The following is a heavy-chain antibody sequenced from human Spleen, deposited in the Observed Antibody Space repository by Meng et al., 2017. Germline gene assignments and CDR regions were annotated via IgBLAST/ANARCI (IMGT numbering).Heavy chain of an antibody. Sequence: EVQLGESGGDVVDPGGPLRLSCGASGFTLVGHWVHWVRQVPGEGLSWVSRTNSDGSITNYAVSVGGRFTISRDDAKNTVYLQMNSLRVEDTAVYYCARDFGGWYDVWGQGTLVTVSS. CDR1: GFTLVGHW. V-gene: IGHV3-74*01. J-gene: IGHJ5*02. D-gene: IGHD3-3*01. CDR3: ARDFGGWYDV. CDR2: TNSDGSIT.